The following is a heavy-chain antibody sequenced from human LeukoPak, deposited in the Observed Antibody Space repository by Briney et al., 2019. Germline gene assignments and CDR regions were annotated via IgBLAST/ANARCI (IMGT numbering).Heavy chain of an antibody. J-gene: IGHJ4*02. Sequence: GGSLRLSCAASGFTFSSYGMHWVRQAPGKGLEWVAVISYDGSNKYYADSVKGRFTISRDNSKNTLYLQMNSQRAEDTAVYYCAKPLLWFGELPAVDYWGQGTLVTVSS. CDR2: ISYDGSNK. CDR1: GFTFSSYG. CDR3: AKPLLWFGELPAVDY. V-gene: IGHV3-30*18. D-gene: IGHD3-10*01.